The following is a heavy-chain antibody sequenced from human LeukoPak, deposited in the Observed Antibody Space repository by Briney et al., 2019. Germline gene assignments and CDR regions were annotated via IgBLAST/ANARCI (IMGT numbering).Heavy chain of an antibody. D-gene: IGHD3-10*01. CDR3: ARHIGSGSYYSFFDY. CDR1: GYSFTTYW. CDR2: IYPGDPDT. V-gene: IGHV5-51*01. Sequence: GESLKISCKGSGYSFTTYWIGWVRQMPGKGLEWMGIIYPGDPDTRYSPSFQGQVTISADKSISTAYLQWSSLKASDTAMYYCARHIGSGSYYSFFDYWGQGTLVTVSS. J-gene: IGHJ4*02.